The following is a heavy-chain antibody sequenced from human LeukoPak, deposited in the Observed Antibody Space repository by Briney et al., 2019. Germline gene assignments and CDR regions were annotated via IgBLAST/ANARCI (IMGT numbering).Heavy chain of an antibody. CDR1: GYTFTSYG. V-gene: IGHV1-18*01. Sequence: GASVKVSCKASGYTFTSYGISWVRRAPGQGLEWMGWISAYNGNTNYAQKLQGRVTMTTDTSTSTAYMELRSLRSDDTAVYYCARDAYGSGNDAFDIWGQGTMVTVSS. J-gene: IGHJ3*02. CDR3: ARDAYGSGNDAFDI. CDR2: ISAYNGNT. D-gene: IGHD3-10*01.